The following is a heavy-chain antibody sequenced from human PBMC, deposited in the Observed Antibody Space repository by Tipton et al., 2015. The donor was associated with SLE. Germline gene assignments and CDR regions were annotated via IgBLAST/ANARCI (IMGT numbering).Heavy chain of an antibody. CDR1: EFTFSNYW. J-gene: IGHJ4*02. D-gene: IGHD3-22*01. CDR2: INSDGTSA. Sequence: SLRLSCAASEFTFSNYWLHWVRQVPGKGLVWVSRINSDGTSATYADSVKGRFAVSRDNAKNTLYLQMTSLRAEDTALYYCARDHHDSSGYYMRMYYFDSWGQGTLVTVTS. V-gene: IGHV3-74*01. CDR3: ARDHHDSSGYYMRMYYFDS.